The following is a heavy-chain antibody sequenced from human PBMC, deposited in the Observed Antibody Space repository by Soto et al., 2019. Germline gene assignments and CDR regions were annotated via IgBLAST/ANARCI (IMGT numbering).Heavy chain of an antibody. CDR2: INNAFNT. CDR1: GFDASVIF. V-gene: IGHV3-66*01. Sequence: GGSLRLSCAAFGFDASVIFMTWVRQAPGKGLEWVSAINNAFNTFYADSVTGRFTISRDNSKNTLYLQMNSLRVEDKAMYYCVRENYYYGMDVWGQGTAVTSP. J-gene: IGHJ6*02. CDR3: VRENYYYGMDV.